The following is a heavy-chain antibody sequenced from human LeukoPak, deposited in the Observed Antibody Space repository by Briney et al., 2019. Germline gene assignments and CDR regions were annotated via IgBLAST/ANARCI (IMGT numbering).Heavy chain of an antibody. D-gene: IGHD1-1*01. Sequence: ASVKVSCKSSGYTFTRHYLHWVRQAPGQGLEWVGLINPTGASSWSAQKFQGRVTMTRDMSMSTVYMELSSLRSEDTAVFYCTTFDYWGQGTLVTVSS. J-gene: IGHJ4*02. V-gene: IGHV1-46*01. CDR3: TTFDY. CDR1: GYTFTRHY. CDR2: INPTGASS.